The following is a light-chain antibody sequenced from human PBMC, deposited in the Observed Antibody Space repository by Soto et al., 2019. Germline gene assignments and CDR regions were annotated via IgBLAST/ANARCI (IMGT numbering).Light chain of an antibody. CDR3: QQYNNWPPT. Sequence: EIVLTQSPVTLSVSPGERATLSCRAGQSVSSNLAWYQQKPGQAHRLLVYGAYTRATGIQARFSGSGSGTEFTLTIRSLQSEDFAVYYCQQYNNWPPTFGQGTKVDNK. V-gene: IGKV3-15*01. J-gene: IGKJ1*01. CDR2: GAY. CDR1: QSVSSN.